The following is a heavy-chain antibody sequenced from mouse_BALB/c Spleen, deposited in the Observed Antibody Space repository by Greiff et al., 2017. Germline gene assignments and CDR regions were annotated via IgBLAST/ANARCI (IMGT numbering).Heavy chain of an antibody. CDR1: GYAFTNYL. J-gene: IGHJ3*01. V-gene: IGHV1-54*01. Sequence: QVQLQQSGAELVRPGTSVKVSCKASGYAFTNYLIEWVKQRPGQGLEWIGVINPGSGGTNYNEKFKGKATLTADKSSSTAYMQLSSLTSDDSAVYFCARSYYGSSYGFAYWGQGTLVTVSA. D-gene: IGHD1-1*01. CDR3: ARSYYGSSYGFAY. CDR2: INPGSGGT.